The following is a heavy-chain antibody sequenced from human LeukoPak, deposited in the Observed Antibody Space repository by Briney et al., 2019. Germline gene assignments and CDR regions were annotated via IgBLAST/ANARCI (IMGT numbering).Heavy chain of an antibody. V-gene: IGHV3-7*01. D-gene: IGHD6-13*01. CDR1: GFTFRNYW. CDR3: VRLGGSWDLLDY. J-gene: IGHJ4*02. Sequence: GGSLRLSYVVSGFTFRNYWMGWVRQAPGKGLEWVANLKGDGSEKHHLDSVRGRFTISRDNAKNSLFLQMNSLRPEDTAIYYCVRLGGSWDLLDYWGQGTLVAVSS. CDR2: LKGDGSEK.